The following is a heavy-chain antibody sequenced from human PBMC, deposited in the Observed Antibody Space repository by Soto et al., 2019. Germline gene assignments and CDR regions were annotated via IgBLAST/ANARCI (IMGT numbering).Heavy chain of an antibody. CDR3: ARDFYDSVGYTWFDS. J-gene: IGHJ5*01. D-gene: IGHD3-22*01. CDR1: GDTSTSYY. CDR2: IHNSGTS. Sequence: SETLSLTCTVSGDTSTSYYWGWIRQAPGKGLEWIGHIHNSGTSTHNPSLNGRVTISIDMSKKQFSLKLTSLTSADTAVYYCARDFYDSVGYTWFDSWSQGTLVTAPQ. V-gene: IGHV4-59*01.